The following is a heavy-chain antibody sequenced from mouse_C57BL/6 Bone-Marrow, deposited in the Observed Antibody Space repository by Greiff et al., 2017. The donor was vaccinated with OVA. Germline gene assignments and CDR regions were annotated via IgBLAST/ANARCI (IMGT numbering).Heavy chain of an antibody. CDR3: TRLSYFDY. Sequence: EVKVEESGGGLVQPGGSMKLSCVASGFTFSNYWMNWVRQSPEKGLEWVAQIRLKSDNYATHYAESVKGRFTISRDDYKSSVYLQMNNLRAEDTGIYYCTRLSYFDYWGQGTTLTVSS. J-gene: IGHJ2*01. V-gene: IGHV6-3*01. CDR2: IRLKSDNYAT. CDR1: GFTFSNYW. D-gene: IGHD1-1*02.